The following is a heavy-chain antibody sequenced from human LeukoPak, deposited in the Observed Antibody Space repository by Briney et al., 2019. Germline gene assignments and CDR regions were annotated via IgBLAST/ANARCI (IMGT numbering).Heavy chain of an antibody. CDR2: INHSGST. D-gene: IGHD6-13*01. CDR1: GGSFSGYY. V-gene: IGHV4-34*01. CDR3: ARRSSSWSFDY. Sequence: SETLSLTCAVYGGSFSGYYWSWIRQPPGKGLEWIGEINHSGSTNYNPSLKSRVTISVDTSKNQFSLKLSSVPAADTAVYYCARRSSSWSFDYWGQGTLVTVSS. J-gene: IGHJ4*02.